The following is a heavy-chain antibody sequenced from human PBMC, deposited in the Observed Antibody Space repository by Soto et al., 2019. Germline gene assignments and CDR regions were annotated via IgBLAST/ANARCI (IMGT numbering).Heavy chain of an antibody. CDR3: ASLGATRWFDP. J-gene: IGHJ5*02. CDR1: VGTFRSYS. CDR2: IIPIFGTA. D-gene: IGHD1-26*01. V-gene: IGHV1-69*06. Sequence: SVKLSCKASVGTFRSYSISWGRQAPGQGLEWMGGIIPIFGTANYAQKFQGRVTITADKSTSTAYMELSSLRSEDTAVYYCASLGATRWFDPWGQGTLVTVSS.